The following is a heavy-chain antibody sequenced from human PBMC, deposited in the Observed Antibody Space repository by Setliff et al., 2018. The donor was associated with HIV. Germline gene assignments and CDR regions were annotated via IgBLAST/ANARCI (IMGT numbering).Heavy chain of an antibody. CDR2: IVPILNTG. D-gene: IGHD4-4*01. CDR1: GGTFRSHE. J-gene: IGHJ3*02. CDR3: AMSMTTYPVSRAFDI. V-gene: IGHV1-69*13. Sequence: SVKVSCKASGGTFRSHEISWVRQAPGQGLEWMGGIVPILNTGNYAPKFQGRVTITADESTSTAYMELSSLRSEDTAVYYCAMSMTTYPVSRAFDIWGQGTMVTVSS.